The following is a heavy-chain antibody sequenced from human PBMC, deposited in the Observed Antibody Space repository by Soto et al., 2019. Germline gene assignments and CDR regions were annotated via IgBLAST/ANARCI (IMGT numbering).Heavy chain of an antibody. CDR2: IDPSDSYT. J-gene: IGHJ6*02. D-gene: IGHD5-18*01. CDR1: GYSFTSYW. V-gene: IGHV5-10-1*01. CDR3: ARQVVSAMGYYYYYGMDV. Sequence: GESLKISCKASGYSFTSYWITWVRQMPGKGLEWMGRIDPSDSYTNYSPSFQGHVTISADKSISTAYLQRSSLKASDTAMYYCARQVVSAMGYYYYYGMDVWGQGTTVTVSS.